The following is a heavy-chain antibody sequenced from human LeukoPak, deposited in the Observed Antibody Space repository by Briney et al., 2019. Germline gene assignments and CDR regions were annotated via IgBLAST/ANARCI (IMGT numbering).Heavy chain of an antibody. CDR1: GFTFSDYY. CDR2: ISSSGSTI. V-gene: IGHV3-11*01. J-gene: IGHJ4*02. CDR3: ARAASSSWTDFAS. Sequence: GGSLRLSCAASGFTFSDYYMSWIRQAPGKGLEWVSYISSSGSTIYYADSVKGRFTISRDNAKNSLYLQMNSLRAEDTAVCYCARAASSSWTDFASWGQGTLVTVSS. D-gene: IGHD6-13*01.